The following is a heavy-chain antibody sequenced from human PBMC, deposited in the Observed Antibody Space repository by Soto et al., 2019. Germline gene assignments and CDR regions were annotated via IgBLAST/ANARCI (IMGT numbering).Heavy chain of an antibody. J-gene: IGHJ4*02. CDR3: ARGCPFHIAAAGGFDF. D-gene: IGHD6-13*01. CDR2: IYYSGST. Sequence: PSETLSLTCTVSGGSISSYYWSWIRQPPGKGLEWIGYIYYSGSTNYNPSLKSRVTISVDTSKNQFSLKLSSVPAADTAVYYCARGCPFHIAAAGGFDFWGQGTLVTVSS. V-gene: IGHV4-59*01. CDR1: GGSISSYY.